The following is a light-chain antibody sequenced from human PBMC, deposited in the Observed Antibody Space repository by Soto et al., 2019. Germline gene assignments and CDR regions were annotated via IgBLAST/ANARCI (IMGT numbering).Light chain of an antibody. V-gene: IGKV3-15*01. J-gene: IGKJ4*01. CDR2: GAS. CDR3: QHYNNWIAS. CDR1: QTITSN. Sequence: EVVMTQSPATLSVSPGNTVTLSCRANQTITSNLAWYQQKPGQAPRLLIYGASTRATGIPVRFSGSGSGTEFTLTISSLQSEDFAVYYCQHYNNWIASFGGGTTGDIK.